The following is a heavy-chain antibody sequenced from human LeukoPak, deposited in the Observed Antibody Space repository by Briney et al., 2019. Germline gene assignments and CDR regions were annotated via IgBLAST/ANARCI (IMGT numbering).Heavy chain of an antibody. CDR2: IYYSGST. Sequence: PSETLSLTCTVSGGSISSYYWSWIRQPPGKGLEWIGYIYYSGSTNYNPSLKSRVTISVDTSKNQFSLKLSSVTAADTAVYYCARDTPYSRSSPIYGAFDIWGQGTMVTVSS. D-gene: IGHD6-6*01. CDR1: GGSISSYY. CDR3: ARDTPYSRSSPIYGAFDI. J-gene: IGHJ3*02. V-gene: IGHV4-59*01.